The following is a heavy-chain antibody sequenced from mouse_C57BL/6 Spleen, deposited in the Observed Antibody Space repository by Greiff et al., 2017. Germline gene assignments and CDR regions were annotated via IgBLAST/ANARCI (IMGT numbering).Heavy chain of an antibody. D-gene: IGHD2-4*01. V-gene: IGHV1-26*01. CDR3: AAHYDYDEWYYLDY. CDR2: INPNNGGT. J-gene: IGHJ2*01. CDR1: GYTFTDYY. Sequence: EVQLQQSGPELVKPGASVKISCKASGYTFTDYYMNWVKQSPGKSLEWIGDINPNNGGTSYNQKFKGKATLTVDKSSSTAYMELRSLTSEDSAVYYGAAHYDYDEWYYLDYWGQGTTLTVSS.